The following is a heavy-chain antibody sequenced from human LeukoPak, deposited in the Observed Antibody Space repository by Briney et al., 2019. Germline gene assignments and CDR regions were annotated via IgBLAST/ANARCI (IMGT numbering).Heavy chain of an antibody. CDR3: ARDLGADGYNLRNWFDP. CDR2: ISYSGST. CDR1: GGSISSGAYY. Sequence: SQTLSLTCTVSGGSISSGAYYWSWIRQHSGKGLEWIGYISYSGSTYYNPSLKSRVTISVDMSKNQFSLKLSSVTAADTAVYYCARDLGADGYNLRNWFDPWGQGTLVTVSS. D-gene: IGHD5-24*01. V-gene: IGHV4-31*03. J-gene: IGHJ5*02.